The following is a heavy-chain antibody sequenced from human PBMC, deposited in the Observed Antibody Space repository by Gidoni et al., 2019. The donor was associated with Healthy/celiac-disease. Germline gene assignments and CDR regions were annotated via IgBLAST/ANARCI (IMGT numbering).Heavy chain of an antibody. D-gene: IGHD4-17*01. V-gene: IGHV3-30*18. Sequence: QVQLVESGGGVVKPGRSLRLSCAASGFTFSSYGMHWVRQAPGKGLEWVAVISYDGSNKYYADSVKCRFTISRDNSKNTLYLQMNSLRAEDTAVYYCAKGTYGGKGGAWYFDLWGRGTLVTVSS. J-gene: IGHJ2*01. CDR2: ISYDGSNK. CDR1: GFTFSSYG. CDR3: AKGTYGGKGGAWYFDL.